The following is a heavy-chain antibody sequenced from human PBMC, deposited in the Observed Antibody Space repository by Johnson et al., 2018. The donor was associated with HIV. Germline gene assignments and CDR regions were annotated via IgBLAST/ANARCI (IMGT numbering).Heavy chain of an antibody. CDR3: ARDRGAFDI. V-gene: IGHV3-30*19. CDR1: GFPFSSYG. Sequence: QVQLVESGGGVVQPGGSLRLSCAASGFPFSSYGMHWVRQAPGKGLEWVAVISYDGSNKYYADSVKGRFTISRDNSKNTLYLQMNSLRAEDTAVYYCARDRGAFDIWGQGTMVTVSS. CDR2: ISYDGSNK. J-gene: IGHJ3*02.